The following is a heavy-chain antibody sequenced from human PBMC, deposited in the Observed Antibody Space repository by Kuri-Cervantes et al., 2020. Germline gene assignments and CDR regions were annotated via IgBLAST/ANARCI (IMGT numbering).Heavy chain of an antibody. J-gene: IGHJ5*02. CDR2: ISNSSSYI. CDR1: GFTFSSYS. V-gene: IGHV3-21*01. Sequence: GESLKISCAASGFTFSSYSMNWVLQAPGKGLEWVSSISNSSSYIYYADSVKGRFTISRDNAKNSLYLQMNSLRAEDTAVYYCARDRGYNWNVEWFDPWGQGTLVTVSS. D-gene: IGHD1-1*01. CDR3: ARDRGYNWNVEWFDP.